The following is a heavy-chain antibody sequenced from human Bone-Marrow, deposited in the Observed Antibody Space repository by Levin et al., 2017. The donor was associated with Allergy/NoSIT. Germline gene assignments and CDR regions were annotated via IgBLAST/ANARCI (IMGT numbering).Heavy chain of an antibody. J-gene: IGHJ2*01. CDR1: GFTFSSYA. CDR2: ISYDGSNK. CDR3: ARPYSSSWTGGYFDL. Sequence: LSLTCAASGFTFSSYAMHWVRQAPGKGLEWVAVISYDGSNKYYADSVKGRFTISRDNSKNTLYLQMNSLRAEDTAVYYCARPYSSSWTGGYFDLWGRGTLVTVSS. V-gene: IGHV3-30*04. D-gene: IGHD6-13*01.